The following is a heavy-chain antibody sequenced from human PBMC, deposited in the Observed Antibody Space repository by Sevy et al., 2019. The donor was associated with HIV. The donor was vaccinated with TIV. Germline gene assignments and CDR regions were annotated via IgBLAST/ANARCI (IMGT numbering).Heavy chain of an antibody. V-gene: IGHV3-11*06. D-gene: IGHD4-17*01. CDR3: ARDRRNYGGQYFDY. CDR2: ISSGTTYT. CDR1: GFTFSDYY. J-gene: IGHJ4*02. Sequence: GGSLRLSCAASGFTFSDYYMSWIRQAPGKGLEWVSDISSGTTYTKYAHSMKGRFTISRDNAKNSLYLQLNSLRVEDTAVYYCARDRRNYGGQYFDYWGQGTLVTVSS.